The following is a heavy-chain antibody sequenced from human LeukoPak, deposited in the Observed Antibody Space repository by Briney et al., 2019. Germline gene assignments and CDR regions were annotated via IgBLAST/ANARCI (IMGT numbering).Heavy chain of an antibody. V-gene: IGHV7-4-1*02. CDR1: GYTFIAYY. J-gene: IGHJ3*02. D-gene: IGHD4-11*01. Sequence: ASVKVSCKASGYTFIAYYIHWVRQAPGQGLEWMGWINTNTGNPTYAQGFTGRFVFSLDTSVSTAYLQISSLKAEDTAVYYCAGSNDAFDIWGQGTMVTVSS. CDR2: INTNTGNP. CDR3: AGSNDAFDI.